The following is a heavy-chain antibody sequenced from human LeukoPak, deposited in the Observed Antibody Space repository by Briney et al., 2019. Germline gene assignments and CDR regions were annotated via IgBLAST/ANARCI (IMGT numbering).Heavy chain of an antibody. D-gene: IGHD6-19*01. V-gene: IGHV3-64*02. J-gene: IGHJ4*02. Sequence: XTGGSLRLSCAASGFSLRSYAIHWVRQAPGKGLEYVSAMSHDGGTTYYADSVKGRFTVSRHNARNMVYLQMGGLRAEDMAVYYCTRGSGPLYFDFWGQGTQVTVSS. CDR1: GFSLRSYA. CDR2: MSHDGGTT. CDR3: TRGSGPLYFDF.